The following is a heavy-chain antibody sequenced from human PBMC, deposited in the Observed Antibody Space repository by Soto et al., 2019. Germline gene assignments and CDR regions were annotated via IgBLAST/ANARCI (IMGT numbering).Heavy chain of an antibody. CDR2: ISGYNGNT. Sequence: ASVKVSCKASGYTFRSYGISWVRQAPGQRLEWMGWISGYNGNTHYSQKFQDRVTITRDTSASTGYMELSSLRSEDTAVYYCGRSVVGATGEILYNAMDVWGQGTTVTVSS. V-gene: IGHV1-18*01. J-gene: IGHJ6*02. D-gene: IGHD1-26*01. CDR1: GYTFRSYG. CDR3: GRSVVGATGEILYNAMDV.